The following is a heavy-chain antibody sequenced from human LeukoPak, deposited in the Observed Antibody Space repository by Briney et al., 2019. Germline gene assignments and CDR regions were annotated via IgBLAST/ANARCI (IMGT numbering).Heavy chain of an antibody. Sequence: PSETLSLTCTVSGGSITNTSYYWGWIRQPPGKGLEWIGTIYYSGATYYNPSLRSRVTISVDTSKNQFSLRLSSVTAADTAVYYCASRSGGIAAALLDYWGQGTLVTVSS. V-gene: IGHV4-39*01. CDR2: IYYSGAT. CDR1: GGSITNTSYY. CDR3: ASRSGGIAAALLDY. D-gene: IGHD6-13*01. J-gene: IGHJ4*02.